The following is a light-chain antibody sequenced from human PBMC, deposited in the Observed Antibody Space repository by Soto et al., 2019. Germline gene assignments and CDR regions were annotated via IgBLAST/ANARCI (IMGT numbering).Light chain of an antibody. CDR3: QQYYSYSWT. CDR2: DAS. CDR1: QSISSW. Sequence: DIQMTQSPSTLSASVGDRVTITCRASQSISSWLAWYQQKPGKAPKLLIYDASSLESGVPSRFSGSGSGTDFTLTISCLQSEDFATYYCQQYYSYSWTFGPGTKVDI. V-gene: IGKV1-5*01. J-gene: IGKJ3*01.